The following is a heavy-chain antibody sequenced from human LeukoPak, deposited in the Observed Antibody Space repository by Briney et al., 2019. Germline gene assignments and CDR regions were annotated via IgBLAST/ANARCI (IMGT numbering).Heavy chain of an antibody. V-gene: IGHV3-48*01. D-gene: IGHD6-13*01. Sequence: GGSLRLSCAASGFTFSSYSMNWVRQAPGKGLEWVSYISTISSTIYYADSVKGRFTISRDNAKNSLYLQMNSLRAEDTAVYYCARDVNGYSSSWYEYWGQGTLVTVSS. J-gene: IGHJ4*02. CDR3: ARDVNGYSSSWYEY. CDR2: ISTISSTI. CDR1: GFTFSSYS.